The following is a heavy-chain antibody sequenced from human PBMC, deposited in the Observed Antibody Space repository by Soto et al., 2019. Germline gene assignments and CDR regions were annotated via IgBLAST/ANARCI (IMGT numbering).Heavy chain of an antibody. CDR1: CYTLTRYC. V-gene: IGHV1-18*01. J-gene: IGHJ6*02. CDR2: ISAYNGNT. D-gene: IGHD3-10*01. Sequence: GAPVKVSLKASCYTLTRYCISWVRQAPGQRLEWEGWISAYNGNTNYAQKLQGRVTMTTDTSTSTAYMELRSLRSDDTAVYYCARDYLSYSAVWFGDNYYYGMDVWGQGTTVTVSS. CDR3: ARDYLSYSAVWFGDNYYYGMDV.